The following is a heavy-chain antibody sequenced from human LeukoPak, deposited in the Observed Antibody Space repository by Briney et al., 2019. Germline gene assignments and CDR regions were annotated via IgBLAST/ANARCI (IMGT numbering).Heavy chain of an antibody. CDR3: ARSPLCSGGSCYRGKWFDP. CDR1: GYTFTSYG. J-gene: IGHJ5*02. D-gene: IGHD2-15*01. V-gene: IGHV1-18*01. Sequence: ASVKVSCKASGYTFTSYGISWVRQAPRQGLEWMGWISAYNGNTNYAQKLQGRVTMTTDTSTSTAYMELRSLRSDDTAVYYCARSPLCSGGSCYRGKWFDPWGQGTLVTVSS. CDR2: ISAYNGNT.